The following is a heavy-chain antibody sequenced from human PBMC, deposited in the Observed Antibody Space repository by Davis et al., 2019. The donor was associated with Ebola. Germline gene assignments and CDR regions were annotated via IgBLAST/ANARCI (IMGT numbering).Heavy chain of an antibody. CDR3: ARGYSNWFDP. CDR1: GGSFSGYY. V-gene: IGHV4-34*01. J-gene: IGHJ5*02. CDR2: INHSGST. Sequence: SEILSLTCAVYGGSFSGYYWSWIRQPPGKGLEWIGEINHSGSTNYNPSLKSRLTISVDTSKNQFSLKLSSVTAADTAVYYCARGYSNWFDPWGQGTLVTVSS. D-gene: IGHD4-11*01.